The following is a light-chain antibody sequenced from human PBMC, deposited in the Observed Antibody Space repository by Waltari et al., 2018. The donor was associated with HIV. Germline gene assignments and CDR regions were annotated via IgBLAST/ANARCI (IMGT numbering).Light chain of an antibody. CDR2: AAS. CDR1: RGIGND. Sequence: AIQMTQSPSSLSASVGDRVTITCRASRGIGNDLGWYQQQPGQAPKHLIFAASSLQTGVPSRFSGSGSGTDFTLTISSLQPEDFATYYCLQAFSYPLTFGQGTKVEIK. V-gene: IGKV1-6*02. CDR3: LQAFSYPLT. J-gene: IGKJ1*01.